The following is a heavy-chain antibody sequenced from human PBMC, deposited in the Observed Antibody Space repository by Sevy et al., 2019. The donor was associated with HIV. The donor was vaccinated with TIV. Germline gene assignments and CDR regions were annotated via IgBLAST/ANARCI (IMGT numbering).Heavy chain of an antibody. V-gene: IGHV4-59*01. D-gene: IGHD1-26*01. CDR3: ARVGGRRWLDY. CDR2: IYYSGST. Sequence: SETLSLTCTVSGGSISSYYWSWIRQPPGKGLEWIGYIYYSGSTNYNPSLKSRVTISVDTSKNQCSLKLSSVTAADTAVYYCARVGGRRWLDYWGQGTLVTVSS. J-gene: IGHJ4*02. CDR1: GGSISSYY.